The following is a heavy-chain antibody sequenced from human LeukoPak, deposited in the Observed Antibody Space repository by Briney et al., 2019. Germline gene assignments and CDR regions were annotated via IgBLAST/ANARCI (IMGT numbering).Heavy chain of an antibody. CDR2: IYYSGST. J-gene: IGHJ4*02. D-gene: IGHD3-10*01. CDR3: ASMDGMVRGEGY. CDR1: GGSISSGDYY. Sequence: SQTLSLTCTVSGGSISSGDYYWSWIRQPPGKGLEWIGYIYYSGSTYYNPSLKSRVTISVDTSKNQFSLKLSSVTAADTAVYYCASMDGMVRGEGYWGQGTLVTVSS. V-gene: IGHV4-30-4*08.